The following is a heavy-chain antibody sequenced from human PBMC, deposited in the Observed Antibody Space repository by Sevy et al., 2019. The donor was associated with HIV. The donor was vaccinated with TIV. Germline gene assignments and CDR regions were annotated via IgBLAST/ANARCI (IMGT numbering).Heavy chain of an antibody. CDR3: ARPNEPAYYYDSSGVDY. CDR1: GFTFSSYA. CDR2: ISGSGGST. D-gene: IGHD3-22*01. V-gene: IGHV3-23*01. J-gene: IGHJ4*02. Sequence: GGSLRISCAASGFTFSSYAMSWVRQAPGKGLEWVSAISGSGGSTYYADSVKGRFTISRDNSKNTLYLQMNSLRAEDTDVYYCARPNEPAYYYDSSGVDYRGQGTLVTVSS.